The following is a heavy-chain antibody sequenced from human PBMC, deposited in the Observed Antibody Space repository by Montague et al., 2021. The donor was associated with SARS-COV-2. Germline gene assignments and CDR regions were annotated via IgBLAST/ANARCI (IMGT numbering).Heavy chain of an antibody. J-gene: IGHJ4*02. CDR2: LFFSGRAT. CDR3: ARDGGLRCGLDY. CDR1: GGSISAYF. D-gene: IGHD3-16*01. Sequence: SETLSLTCIVSGGSISAYFWCWILQFPPRGLQWIGVLFFSGRATTYNPSLKSRVTISIDTSRNQFSLNLSSVTAADTAVYYCARDGGLRCGLDYWGQGTLVTVSS. V-gene: IGHV4-59*12.